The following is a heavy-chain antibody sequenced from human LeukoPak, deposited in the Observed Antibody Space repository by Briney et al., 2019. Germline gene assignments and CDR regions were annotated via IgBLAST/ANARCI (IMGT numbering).Heavy chain of an antibody. V-gene: IGHV3-20*04. J-gene: IGHJ4*02. CDR2: INWNGGST. D-gene: IGHD3-22*01. CDR1: GFTFDDYG. Sequence: RPGGSLRLSCAASGFTFDDYGMSWVRQAPGKGLEWVSGINWNGGSTGYADSVKGRFTISRDNAKNSLYLQMNSLRAEDTALYYCARDHRYSGDSSGYTDYWGQGTLVTVSS. CDR3: ARDHRYSGDSSGYTDY.